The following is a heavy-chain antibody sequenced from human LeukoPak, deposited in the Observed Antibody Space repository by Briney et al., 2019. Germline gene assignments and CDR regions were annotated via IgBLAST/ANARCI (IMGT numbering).Heavy chain of an antibody. CDR3: VSFYETY. D-gene: IGHD2/OR15-2a*01. Sequence: GGSLRLSCAASGNYLMHWVRQAAGQGLMWVSNSNSDGSSTSYADSVKGRFTISKDNAKNTVYLQMNSLRAEDTAVYYCVSFYETYWGRGTLVTVSS. CDR2: SNSDGSST. CDR1: GNYL. V-gene: IGHV3-74*01. J-gene: IGHJ4*02.